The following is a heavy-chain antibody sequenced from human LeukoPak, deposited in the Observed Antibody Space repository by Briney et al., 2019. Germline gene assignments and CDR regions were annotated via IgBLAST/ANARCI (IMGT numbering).Heavy chain of an antibody. CDR2: INGDGSIT. V-gene: IGHV3-74*01. J-gene: IGHJ4*02. D-gene: IGHD4-17*01. CDR3: ARDLRWKDY. Sequence: AGGSLRLSCAASGFTLSNYWMYWVRHAPGKGLVWVSGINGDGSITTYADSVKGRFTISRDNAKNTLYLQMNSLRAEDTAVYYCARDLRWKDYWGQGTLVTVSS. CDR1: GFTLSNYW.